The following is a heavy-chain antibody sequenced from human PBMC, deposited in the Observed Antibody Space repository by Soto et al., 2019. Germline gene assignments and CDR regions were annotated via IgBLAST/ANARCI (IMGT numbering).Heavy chain of an antibody. CDR1: GGSISSGDYY. V-gene: IGHV4-30-4*01. CDR2: IYYSGST. Sequence: KPSETLSLTCTVSGGSISSGDYYWSWIRQPPGKGLEWIGYIYYSGSTYYNPSLKSRVTISVDTSKNQFSLKLSSVTAADTAVYYCARQYVAVRGVIIARSPMNWFDPWGQGTLVTVSS. D-gene: IGHD3-10*01. CDR3: ARQYVAVRGVIIARSPMNWFDP. J-gene: IGHJ5*02.